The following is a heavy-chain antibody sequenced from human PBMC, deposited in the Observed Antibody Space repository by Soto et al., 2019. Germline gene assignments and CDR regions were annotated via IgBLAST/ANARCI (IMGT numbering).Heavy chain of an antibody. J-gene: IGHJ4*02. Sequence: SETLSLTCTVPGGSISSSSYYWGWIRQPPGKGLEWIGSIYYSGSTYYNPSLKSRVTISVDTSKNQFSLKLSSVTAADTAVYYCSCLTTVTTSFDYWGQRTPVTVSA. CDR3: SCLTTVTTSFDY. CDR1: GGSISSSSYY. CDR2: IYYSGST. V-gene: IGHV4-39*01. D-gene: IGHD4-17*01.